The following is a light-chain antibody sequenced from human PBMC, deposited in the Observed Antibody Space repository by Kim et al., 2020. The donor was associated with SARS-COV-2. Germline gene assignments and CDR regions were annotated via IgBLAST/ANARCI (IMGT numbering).Light chain of an antibody. CDR1: QGVSSW. V-gene: IGKV1-5*03. Sequence: DIQMTQSPSTLSASVGDKVTIACRASQGVSSWLAWYQQKPGKAPKLIIFKASNLEAGVPSRFSGTGSGTEFTLTISSLQPDDFATYYCQQYSSYSTFGQGTKLEI. J-gene: IGKJ1*01. CDR3: QQYSSYST. CDR2: KAS.